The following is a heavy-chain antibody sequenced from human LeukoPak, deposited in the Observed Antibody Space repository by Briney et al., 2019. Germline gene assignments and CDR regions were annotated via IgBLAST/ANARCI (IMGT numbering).Heavy chain of an antibody. Sequence: GASVKVSCKASGYTFTSYGISWVRQAPGEGLEWMGWISAYNGNTNYAQKLQGRVTMTADTSTSTAYMELRSLRSDDTAVYYCARGGGAWYYDSSGLDYWGQGTLVTVSS. CDR3: ARGGGAWYYDSSGLDY. D-gene: IGHD3-22*01. CDR2: ISAYNGNT. V-gene: IGHV1-18*01. J-gene: IGHJ4*02. CDR1: GYTFTSYG.